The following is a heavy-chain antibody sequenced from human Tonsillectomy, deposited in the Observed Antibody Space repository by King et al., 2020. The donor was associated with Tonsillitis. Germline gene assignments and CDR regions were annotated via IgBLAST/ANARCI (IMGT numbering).Heavy chain of an antibody. CDR1: GFTFSNYA. J-gene: IGHJ6*03. V-gene: IGHV3-30-3*01. CDR2: ISYDGSNK. CDR3: ARDGYTNYGDYFYYYMDV. D-gene: IGHD4-17*01. Sequence: VQLVESGGGVVQPGRSLRLSCAASGFTFSNYAMHWVRQAPGKGLGWVAVISYDGSNKYYADSVTGRFTISRDNSKNTLCLQMNSLRAEDTAIYYCARDGYTNYGDYFYYYMDVWGKGTTVTVSS.